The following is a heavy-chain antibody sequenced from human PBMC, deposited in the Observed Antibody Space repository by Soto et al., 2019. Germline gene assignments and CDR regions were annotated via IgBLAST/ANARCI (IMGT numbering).Heavy chain of an antibody. J-gene: IGHJ6*02. D-gene: IGHD3-10*01. CDR1: GFSFEDYA. CDR2: IAWNSDII. CDR3: EKDHDGSAIYGMDV. V-gene: IGHV3-9*01. Sequence: EVQLVESGGGLVQPGRSLRLSCAASGFSFEDYAMHWVRQAPGKGLEWVSGIAWNSDIIGYADSVKGRFTISRDNGKNSLYLKMNSLSPEDTAVYYCEKDHDGSAIYGMDVWGQGTTVTVSS.